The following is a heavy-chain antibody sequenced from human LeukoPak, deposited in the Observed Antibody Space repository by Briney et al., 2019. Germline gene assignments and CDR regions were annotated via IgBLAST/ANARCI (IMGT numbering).Heavy chain of an antibody. D-gene: IGHD7-27*01. CDR1: GGSISSYY. V-gene: IGHV4-59*01. CDR2: IYYSGST. J-gene: IGHJ4*02. Sequence: SETLSLTCTISGGSISSYYWSWIRQPPGKGLEWIGYIYYSGSTNYNPSLKSRVTISVDTSKNQFSLKLSPVTAADTAVYYCARDLAGDHSLDYWGQGTLVTVSS. CDR3: ARDLAGDHSLDY.